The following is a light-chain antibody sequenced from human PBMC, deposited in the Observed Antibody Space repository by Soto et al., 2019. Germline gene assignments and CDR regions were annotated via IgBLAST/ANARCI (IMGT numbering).Light chain of an antibody. CDR3: QQSYSPPPIT. CDR1: QSISSY. CDR2: AAS. Sequence: DIQMTQSPSSLSASVGDRVAISCRASQSISSYLNWYQQKPGKAPMLLIYAASNLQSGVPSRFSGSGSGTDFTLTISSLQPEDFATYYCQQSYSPPPITFGQGTRLEIK. J-gene: IGKJ5*01. V-gene: IGKV1-39*01.